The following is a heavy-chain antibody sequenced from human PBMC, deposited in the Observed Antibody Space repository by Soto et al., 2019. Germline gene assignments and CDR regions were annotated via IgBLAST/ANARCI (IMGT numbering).Heavy chain of an antibody. J-gene: IGHJ6*02. CDR1: GYTFTSYA. CDR3: ARDTVGVLGYYYHGMDV. V-gene: IGHV1-3*01. D-gene: IGHD2-15*01. CDR2: INAGNGNT. Sequence: QVQLVQSGAEVKKPGASVKVSCKASGYTFTSYAMHWVRQAPGQRLEWMGWINAGNGNTKYSQKFQGRVTITRDTSASTAYMELGSLRSEDTGVYYCARDTVGVLGYYYHGMDVWGQGTTVTVSS.